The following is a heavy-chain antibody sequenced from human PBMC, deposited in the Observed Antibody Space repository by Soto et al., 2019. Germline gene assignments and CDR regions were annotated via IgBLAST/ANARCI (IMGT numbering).Heavy chain of an antibody. CDR2: IKSKSDGGTT. CDR3: SSATAVVTRRSAVFDF. V-gene: IGHV3-15*07. D-gene: IGHD2-21*02. Sequence: GGTLRLSCAASGGTFSNGRKNWVRKGQGKGKEREGRIKSKSDGGTTDYAEAVKGRFTISRDNSKNTLYLQMNSLKTEDTAVYLCSSATAVVTRRSAVFDFWGQGTLVTVSS. J-gene: IGHJ4*02. CDR1: GGTFSNGR.